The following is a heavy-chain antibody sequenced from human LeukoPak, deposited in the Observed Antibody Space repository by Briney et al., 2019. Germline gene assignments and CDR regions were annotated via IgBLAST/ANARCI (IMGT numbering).Heavy chain of an antibody. V-gene: IGHV4-59*01. Sequence: SETLSLTCSVSGGSIRTYYWSWIRQPPGKGLEWIGYICYSGSTNYNPSLKSRVTISVDTSKNQFSLRLSSVTAADTAVYYCARVRNWDGSGNYYASGGYYYYMDVWGKGTTVTVSS. CDR1: GGSIRTYY. CDR2: ICYSGST. CDR3: ARVRNWDGSGNYYASGGYYYYMDV. D-gene: IGHD3-10*01. J-gene: IGHJ6*03.